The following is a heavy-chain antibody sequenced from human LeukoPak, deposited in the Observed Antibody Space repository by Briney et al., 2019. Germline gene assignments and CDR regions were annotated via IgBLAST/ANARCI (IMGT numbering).Heavy chain of an antibody. J-gene: IGHJ6*03. CDR2: IKQDGSEK. Sequence: PGGALRLSCAASGFTFSSYWMSWVRQAPGKGREWVANIKQDGSEKYYVDSVKGRFTISRDNAKNSLYLQMNSLRAEDTAVYYCARGTVAVAGIRYYYYYMDVWGKGTTVTISS. D-gene: IGHD6-19*01. V-gene: IGHV3-7*01. CDR1: GFTFSSYW. CDR3: ARGTVAVAGIRYYYYYMDV.